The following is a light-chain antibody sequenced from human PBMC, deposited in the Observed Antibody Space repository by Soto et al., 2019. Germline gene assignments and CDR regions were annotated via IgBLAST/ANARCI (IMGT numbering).Light chain of an antibody. J-gene: IGLJ1*01. V-gene: IGLV2-14*01. CDR2: EVS. CDR3: RAHTTCSTRN. CDR1: SSDIGSYNY. Sequence: QSVLTQPASVSGSPGRSIAISCTGTSSDIGSYNYVSWYQQHPGQAPKLIIHEVSNRPSGISDHFSGSKSGNTASLTISGLQADVEADYHCRAHTTCSTRNFGTGTKVTVL.